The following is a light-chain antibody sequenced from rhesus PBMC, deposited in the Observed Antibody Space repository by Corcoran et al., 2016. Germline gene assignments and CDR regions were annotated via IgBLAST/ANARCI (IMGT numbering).Light chain of an antibody. CDR3: MQGVEFPLT. V-gene: IGKV2-104*02. Sequence: DIVMTQTPLSLPVTPGEPASISCRSSQSLLDSEDGNTYLDWYLQKPGQAPQLLIYEVSNRASGVPDRFSGSGSDTDFTLKVSRVEGEDVGVYCCMQGVEFPLTFSQGTKVEIK. J-gene: IGKJ1*01. CDR1: QSLLDSEDGNTY. CDR2: EVS.